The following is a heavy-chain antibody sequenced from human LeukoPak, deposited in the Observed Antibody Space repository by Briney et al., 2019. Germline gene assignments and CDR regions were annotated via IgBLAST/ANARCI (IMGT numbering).Heavy chain of an antibody. CDR3: TTDLQDGYNAD. D-gene: IGHD5-24*01. CDR2: IKSKTDGGTT. J-gene: IGHJ4*02. V-gene: IGHV3-15*01. Sequence: GGSLRLSCAASGFTFSNAWMSWVRQAPGKGLEWVGRIKSKTDGGTTDYAAPVKGRFTISRDDSKNTLYLQMNSLKTEDTAVYCCTTDLQDGYNADWGQGTLVTVSS. CDR1: GFTFSNAW.